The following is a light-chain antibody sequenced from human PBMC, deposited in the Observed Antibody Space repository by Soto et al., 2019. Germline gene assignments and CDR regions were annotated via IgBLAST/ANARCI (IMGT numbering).Light chain of an antibody. CDR1: SSDIGTYNR. Sequence: QSALTQPASVSGSPGQSITISCIGTSSDIGTYNRVSWYQQPPGTAPKLIIYEVNNRPSGVPDRFSGSKSGNTASLIISGLQAEDEADYYCNSFTTSNALYVFGTGTKV. J-gene: IGLJ1*01. CDR3: NSFTTSNALYV. CDR2: EVN. V-gene: IGLV2-18*02.